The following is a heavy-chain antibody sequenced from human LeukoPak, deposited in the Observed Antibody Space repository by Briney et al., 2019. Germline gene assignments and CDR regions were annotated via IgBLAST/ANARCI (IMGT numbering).Heavy chain of an antibody. CDR1: GFTVSRDY. V-gene: IGHV3-66*04. Sequence: PGGSLRLSCAASGFTVSRDYMSWVRQAPGKGLEWVSVIYSGGATYYADSAKGRFTISRDNSKNTVYLQMNSLRVDDTAVYYCARHDWFDPWGQGTRVTVSS. CDR3: ARHDWFDP. J-gene: IGHJ5*02. CDR2: IYSGGAT.